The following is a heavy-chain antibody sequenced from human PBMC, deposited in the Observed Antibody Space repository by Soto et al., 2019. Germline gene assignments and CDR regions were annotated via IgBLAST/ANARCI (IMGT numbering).Heavy chain of an antibody. CDR1: GYTFTSYG. J-gene: IGHJ3*02. Sequence: QVQLVQSGAEVKKPGASVKVSCKASGYTFTSYGISWVRQAPGQGLEWMGWISAYNGNTNYAQKLQGRVTMTTDTSTSTAYMELRSLRSDDTAVYYCARDVSPNDYGDYGGDDDAFDIWGQGTMVTVSS. V-gene: IGHV1-18*01. CDR3: ARDVSPNDYGDYGGDDDAFDI. D-gene: IGHD4-17*01. CDR2: ISAYNGNT.